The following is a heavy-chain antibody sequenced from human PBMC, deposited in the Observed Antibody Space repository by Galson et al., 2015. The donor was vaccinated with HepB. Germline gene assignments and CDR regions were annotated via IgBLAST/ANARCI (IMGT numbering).Heavy chain of an antibody. J-gene: IGHJ4*02. CDR3: ARTKDLELGATAFDY. Sequence: SLRLSCAASGFTFSSYSMNWVRQAPGKGLEWVSSISSSSSYIYYADSVKGGFTISRDNAKNSLYLQMNSLRAEDTAVYYCARTKDLELGATAFDYWGQGTLVTVSS. D-gene: IGHD1-26*01. V-gene: IGHV3-21*01. CDR1: GFTFSSYS. CDR2: ISSSSSYI.